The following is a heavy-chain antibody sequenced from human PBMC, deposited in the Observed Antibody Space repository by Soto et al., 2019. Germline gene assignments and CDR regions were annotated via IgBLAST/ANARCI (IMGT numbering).Heavy chain of an antibody. CDR2: IYYSGRT. D-gene: IGHD3-10*01. V-gene: IGHV4-59*08. J-gene: IGHJ4*02. Sequence: QVQLQESGPGLVKPSETLSLTCTVSGGSISSYYWSWIRQPPGKGLEWIGYIYYSGRTNYNPSLKSRVTIAVDTSKNQFPLKLSSVTAADTAVYYCARHGGSYHSLYYFDYWGQGTLVTVSS. CDR3: ARHGGSYHSLYYFDY. CDR1: GGSISSYY.